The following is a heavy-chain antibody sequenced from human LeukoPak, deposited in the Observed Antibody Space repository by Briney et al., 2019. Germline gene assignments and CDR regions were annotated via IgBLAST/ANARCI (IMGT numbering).Heavy chain of an antibody. D-gene: IGHD5-12*01. CDR1: GYTFTSYD. V-gene: IGHV1-8*01. Sequence: ASVKVSCKASGYTFTSYDINWVRQATGQGLEWMGWMNPNSGNTGYAQKFQGRVTMTRNTSISTAYMELSSLRSEDTAVYYCATDGIYSGYDFSILEAFDIWGQGTMVTVSS. J-gene: IGHJ3*02. CDR3: ATDGIYSGYDFSILEAFDI. CDR2: MNPNSGNT.